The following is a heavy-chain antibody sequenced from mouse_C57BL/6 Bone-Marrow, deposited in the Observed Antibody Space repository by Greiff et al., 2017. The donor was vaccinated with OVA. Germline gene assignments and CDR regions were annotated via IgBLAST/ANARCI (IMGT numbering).Heavy chain of an antibody. V-gene: IGHV14-2*01. D-gene: IGHD1-1*01. J-gene: IGHJ2*01. CDR2: LEPEDGET. CDR1: GFNIKDYY. CDR3: ALITTVVATRDY. Sequence: VQLQQSGAELVKPGASVKLSCTASGFNIKDYYMHWVKQRTEQGLEWMGRLEPEDGETKYAPKFQGKATITADTSSTTAYLQLSSLTSEDTAVYYCALITTVVATRDYWGQGTTLTVSS.